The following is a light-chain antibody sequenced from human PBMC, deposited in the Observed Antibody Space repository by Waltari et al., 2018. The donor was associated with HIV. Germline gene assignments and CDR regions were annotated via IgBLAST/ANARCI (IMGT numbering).Light chain of an antibody. V-gene: IGKV1-5*03. CDR2: KVS. Sequence: DIQMTQSPSPLPASVGDRVTITCRASQNINNWLAWYKQRSGKAPELLIYKVSTLGSGVPSRFSGGGSGTEFTLTISSLQPDDLATYYCLQTDSFPWTFGQGTKVEIK. CDR3: LQTDSFPWT. J-gene: IGKJ1*01. CDR1: QNINNW.